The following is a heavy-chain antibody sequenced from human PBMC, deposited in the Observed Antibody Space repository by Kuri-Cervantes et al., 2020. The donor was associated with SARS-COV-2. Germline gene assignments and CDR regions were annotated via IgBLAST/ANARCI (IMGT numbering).Heavy chain of an antibody. J-gene: IGHJ4*02. D-gene: IGHD6-6*01. CDR1: GGSISSGSYY. CDR2: IYTSGST. Sequence: SETLSLTCTVSGGSISSGSYYWSWIRQPAGKGLEWNGRIYTSGSTNYNPSLKSRVTISVDTSKNQFSLKLSSVTAADTAVYYCARDVSSSGRYFDYWGQGTLVTVSS. CDR3: ARDVSSSGRYFDY. V-gene: IGHV4-61*02.